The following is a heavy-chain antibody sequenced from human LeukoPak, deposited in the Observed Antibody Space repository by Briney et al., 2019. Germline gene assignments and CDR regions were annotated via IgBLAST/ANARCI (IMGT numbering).Heavy chain of an antibody. V-gene: IGHV1-46*03. CDR1: GYIFTSYY. CDR3: VREYHGGYFDF. J-gene: IGHJ4*02. CDR2: VYPSAGTS. Sequence: GASVKVSCKASGYIFTSYYMHWVRQAPGQGLEWLGVVYPSAGTSDHAQRFRARITLSDDTSTSTAYMELRSLKGEDTAIYFCVREYHGGYFDFWGQGTLVTVSS. D-gene: IGHD3-16*01.